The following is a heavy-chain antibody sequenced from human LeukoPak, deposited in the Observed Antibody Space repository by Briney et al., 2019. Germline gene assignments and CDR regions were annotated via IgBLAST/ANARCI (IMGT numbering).Heavy chain of an antibody. CDR3: ARDSLPEHTAGWYVDS. CDR2: IRAYTGHA. CDR1: GYTFTSYG. V-gene: IGHV1-18*04. J-gene: IGHJ4*02. Sequence: GASVKVSCKASGYTFTSYGIAWVRQAPGQGLEWMGWIRAYTGHANYAHKFQGRVTLTTDTSTSTAYMELRSLTSDDTAVYYCARDSLPEHTAGWYVDSWGQGSLVTVSS. D-gene: IGHD6-19*01.